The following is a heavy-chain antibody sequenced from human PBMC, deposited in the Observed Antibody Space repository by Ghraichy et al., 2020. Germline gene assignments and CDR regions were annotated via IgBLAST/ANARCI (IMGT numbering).Heavy chain of an antibody. CDR2: IYYSGST. CDR3: ARGGSDWWFDP. CDR1: GGSISSGGYY. V-gene: IGHV4-31*03. D-gene: IGHD1-26*01. J-gene: IGHJ5*02. Sequence: SETLSLTCTVSGGSISSGGYYWSWIRQHPGKGLEWIGYIYYSGSTYYNPSLKSRVTISVDTSKNQFSLKLSSVTAADTAVYYCARGGSDWWFDPWGQGTLVTVSP.